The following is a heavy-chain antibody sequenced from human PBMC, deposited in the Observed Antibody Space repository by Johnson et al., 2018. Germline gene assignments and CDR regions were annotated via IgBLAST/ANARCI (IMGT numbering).Heavy chain of an antibody. CDR1: GFTFSDYY. CDR2: ISSSGSYI. J-gene: IGHJ3*02. Sequence: QVQLVESGGGLVKPGGSLRLSCAASGFTFSDYYMSWIRQAPGKGLEWVSYISSSGSYIYYAASVTGRFTISRDNAKNSLYLQMNSLKTEDTAVYYCATEGLGYDSSGFYLMDGFDIGGQGTMVTVSS. CDR3: ATEGLGYDSSGFYLMDGFDI. V-gene: IGHV3-11*04. D-gene: IGHD3-22*01.